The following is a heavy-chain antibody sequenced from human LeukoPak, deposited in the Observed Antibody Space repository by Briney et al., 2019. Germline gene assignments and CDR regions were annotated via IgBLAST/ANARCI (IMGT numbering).Heavy chain of an antibody. D-gene: IGHD6-13*01. CDR3: AKVSSSWYYFDY. CDR1: GFTFSSYA. V-gene: IGHV3-23*01. Sequence: GGSLRLSCAAPGFTFSSYAMSWVRQAPGKGLEWVSAISGSGGSTYYADSVKGRFTISRDNSKNTLYLQMNSLRAEDTAVYYCAKVSSSWYYFDYWGQGTLVTVSS. CDR2: ISGSGGST. J-gene: IGHJ4*02.